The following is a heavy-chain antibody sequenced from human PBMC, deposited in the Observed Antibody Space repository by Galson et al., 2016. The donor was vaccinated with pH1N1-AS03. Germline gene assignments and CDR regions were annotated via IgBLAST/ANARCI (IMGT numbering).Heavy chain of an antibody. CDR3: ARAEYGAGSYVDY. Sequence: SLRLSCAASGFTFSDHHMDWVRQAPGKGLEWVSGISWNSGSIGYADSVKGRFTISRDNAKNSLYLEMNSLRGEDTALYFCARAEYGAGSYVDYWGQGTLVTVSS. CDR2: ISWNSGSI. V-gene: IGHV3-9*01. D-gene: IGHD3-10*01. J-gene: IGHJ4*02. CDR1: GFTFSDHH.